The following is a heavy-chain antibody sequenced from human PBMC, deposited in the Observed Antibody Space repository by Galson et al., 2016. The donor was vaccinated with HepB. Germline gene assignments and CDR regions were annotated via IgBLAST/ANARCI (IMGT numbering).Heavy chain of an antibody. CDR2: INPSGDTT. Sequence: SVKVSCKASGYTFTTYYIHWVRQAPGQGLEWMGIINPSGDTTTYAQKFQGRVTVTRDTSTSTVYMDLSSLTSEDTAVYYCAREAGLAANDYWGQGTLVTVSS. V-gene: IGHV1-46*01. CDR1: GYTFTTYY. J-gene: IGHJ4*02. D-gene: IGHD2-15*01. CDR3: AREAGLAANDY.